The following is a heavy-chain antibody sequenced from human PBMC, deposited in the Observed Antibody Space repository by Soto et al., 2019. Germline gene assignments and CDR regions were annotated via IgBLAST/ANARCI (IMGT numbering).Heavy chain of an antibody. V-gene: IGHV4-59*08. J-gene: IGHJ4*02. CDR1: GGSISSYY. D-gene: IGHD3-3*01. Sequence: SETLSLTCTVSGGSISSYYWSWIRQPPGKGLEWIGYIYYSGSTNYNPSLKSRVTISVDTSKNQFSLKLSSVTAADTAVYYCARLVGDTIFGVVIREFDYWGQGTLVTVSS. CDR3: ARLVGDTIFGVVIREFDY. CDR2: IYYSGST.